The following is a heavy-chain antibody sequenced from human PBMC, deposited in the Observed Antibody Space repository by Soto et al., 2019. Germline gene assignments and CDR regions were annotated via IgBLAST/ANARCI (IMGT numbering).Heavy chain of an antibody. V-gene: IGHV3-21*01. Sequence: PGGSLRLSCAASGFTFSSYSMNWVRQAPGKGLEWVSSISSSSSYIYYADSVKGRFTISRDNAKNSLYLQMNSLRAEDTAVYYCARFLRRYRRIAAAGTGYYYYGMDVWGQGTTVTVSS. CDR2: ISSSSSYI. J-gene: IGHJ6*02. D-gene: IGHD6-13*01. CDR1: GFTFSSYS. CDR3: ARFLRRYRRIAAAGTGYYYYGMDV.